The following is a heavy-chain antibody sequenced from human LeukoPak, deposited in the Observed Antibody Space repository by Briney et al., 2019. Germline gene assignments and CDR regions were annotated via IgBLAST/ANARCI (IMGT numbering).Heavy chain of an antibody. Sequence: SETPSLTCTVSGGSISSYYWSWIRQPPGKGLEWIGYIYYSGSTNYNPSLKSRVTISVDTSKNQFSLKLSSVTAADTAVYYCARATFSNWNYALTFDYWGQGTLVTVSS. D-gene: IGHD1-7*01. CDR1: GGSISSYY. J-gene: IGHJ4*02. CDR3: ARATFSNWNYALTFDY. CDR2: IYYSGST. V-gene: IGHV4-59*01.